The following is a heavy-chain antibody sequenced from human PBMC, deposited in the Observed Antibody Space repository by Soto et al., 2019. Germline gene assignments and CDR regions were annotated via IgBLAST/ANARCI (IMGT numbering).Heavy chain of an antibody. J-gene: IGHJ6*03. V-gene: IGHV3-23*01. CDR1: GFTFSSYA. Sequence: GSLRLSCAASGFTFSSYAMSWVRQAPGKGLEWVSGISGSGSSTYYADSVKGRFTISRDNSKNTLYLQMNSLRAEDTAVYYCASPYGDYDEDYYYYYMDVWGKGTTVTVSS. D-gene: IGHD4-17*01. CDR2: ISGSGSST. CDR3: ASPYGDYDEDYYYYYMDV.